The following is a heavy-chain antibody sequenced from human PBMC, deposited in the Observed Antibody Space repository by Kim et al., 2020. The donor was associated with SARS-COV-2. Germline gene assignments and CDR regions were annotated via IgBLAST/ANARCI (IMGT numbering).Heavy chain of an antibody. CDR2: IKSDGSDI. D-gene: IGHD3-22*01. CDR3: VRAGYNYDYSC. CDR1: GFTFSGYW. Sequence: GGSLRLSCAASGFTFSGYWMQWVRQAPGKGLVWVSRIKSDGSDITYADSVKGRFTISRDNARNTLYLQMKSLRAEDTAVYYCVRAGYNYDYSCWGQVTMV. V-gene: IGHV3-74*01. J-gene: IGHJ1*01.